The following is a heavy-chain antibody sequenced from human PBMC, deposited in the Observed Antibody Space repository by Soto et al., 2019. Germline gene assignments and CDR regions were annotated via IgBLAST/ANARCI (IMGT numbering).Heavy chain of an antibody. CDR2: ISSNSAYI. CDR3: TRDASRDSSARGWFDP. CDR1: GFTFRSFT. J-gene: IGHJ5*02. D-gene: IGHD6-13*01. V-gene: IGHV3-21*01. Sequence: GGSLRLSCAASGFTFRSFTMNWVRQAPGKGLEWVSTISSNSAYIYYTDALRGRFTISRDNAKNSLRLQMNSLRAEDTAVYYCTRDASRDSSARGWFDPWGPGTLVTVSS.